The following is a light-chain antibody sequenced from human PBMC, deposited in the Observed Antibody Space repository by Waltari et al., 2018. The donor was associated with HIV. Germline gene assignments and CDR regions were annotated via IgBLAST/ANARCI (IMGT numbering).Light chain of an antibody. CDR3: QQYYTTPWT. Sequence: DIVMTQSPDSLAVSLGERATINCKSSQSLLYSSNNKNYLAWYQQKPGQPPKLLIYWASTRESGVPDRFSGSGSGTDFTLTISSLQAEDVAVYYCQQYYTTPWTFGQGTMVEIK. V-gene: IGKV4-1*01. CDR1: QSLLYSSNNKNY. CDR2: WAS. J-gene: IGKJ1*01.